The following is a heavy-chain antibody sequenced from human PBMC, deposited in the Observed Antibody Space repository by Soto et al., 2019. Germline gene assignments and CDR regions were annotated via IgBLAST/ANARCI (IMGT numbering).Heavy chain of an antibody. CDR2: IYYSGST. CDR3: ATSGYSYGWFVY. V-gene: IGHV4-59*01. J-gene: IGHJ4*02. CDR1: GGSISSYY. D-gene: IGHD5-18*01. Sequence: SETLSLTCTVSGGSISSYYWSWIRQPPGKGLEWIGYIYYSGSTNYNPSLKSRVTISVDTSKNQFSLKLSSVTAADTAVYYCATSGYSYGWFVYWGQGTLVTVSS.